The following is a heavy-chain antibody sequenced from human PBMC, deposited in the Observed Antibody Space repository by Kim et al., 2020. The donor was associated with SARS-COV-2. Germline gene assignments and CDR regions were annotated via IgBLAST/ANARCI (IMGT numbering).Heavy chain of an antibody. V-gene: IGHV3-21*01. CDR2: ISSSSSYI. J-gene: IGHJ4*02. CDR3: ARDLGAPYGDYFYSFDY. CDR1: GFTFSSYS. Sequence: GGSLRLSCAASGFTFSSYSMNWVRQAPGKGLEWVSSISSSSSYIYYADSVKGRFTISRDNAKNSLYLQMNSLRAEDTAVYYCARDLGAPYGDYFYSFDYWGQGTLVTVSS. D-gene: IGHD4-17*01.